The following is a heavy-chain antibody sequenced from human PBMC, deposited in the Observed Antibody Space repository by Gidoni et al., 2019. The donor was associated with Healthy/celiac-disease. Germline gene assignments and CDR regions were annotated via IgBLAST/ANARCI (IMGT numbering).Heavy chain of an antibody. J-gene: IGHJ5*02. D-gene: IGHD6-19*01. CDR3: ARWASIAVAGPQGGWFDP. V-gene: IGHV1-46*03. CDR2: GCST. Sequence: GCSTSYAQKFQGRVTMTRDTSTSTVYMELSSLRSEDTAVYYCARWASIAVAGPQGGWFDPWGQGTLVTVSS.